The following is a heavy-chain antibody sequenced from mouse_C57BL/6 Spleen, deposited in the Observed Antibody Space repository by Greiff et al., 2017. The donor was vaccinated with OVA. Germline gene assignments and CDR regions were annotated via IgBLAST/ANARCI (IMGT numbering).Heavy chain of an antibody. CDR1: GYAFSSSW. V-gene: IGHV1-82*01. J-gene: IGHJ2*01. CDR2: IYPGDGDT. Sequence: VQLQQSGPELVKPGASVKISCKASGYAFSSSWMNWVKQRPGKGLEWIGRIYPGDGDTNYNGKFKGKATLTADKSSSTAYMQLSSLTSEDSAVYFCATLKGEYYFDYWGQGTTLTVSS. CDR3: ATLKGEYYFDY.